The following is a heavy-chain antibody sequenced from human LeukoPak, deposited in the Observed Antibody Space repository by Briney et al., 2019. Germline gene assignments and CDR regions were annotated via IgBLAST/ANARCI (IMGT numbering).Heavy chain of an antibody. CDR3: ARDHLSFPYYCSSTSCDRGRFDP. Sequence: SETLSLTCTVSGGSMSGYYWSWIRQPPGKGLEWIGCIYYSGSTYYNPSLKSRVTISVDTSKNQFSLKLSSVTAADTAVYYCARDHLSFPYYCSSTSCDRGRFDPWGQGTLVTVSS. D-gene: IGHD2-2*02. CDR2: IYYSGST. V-gene: IGHV4-59*12. CDR1: GGSMSGYY. J-gene: IGHJ5*02.